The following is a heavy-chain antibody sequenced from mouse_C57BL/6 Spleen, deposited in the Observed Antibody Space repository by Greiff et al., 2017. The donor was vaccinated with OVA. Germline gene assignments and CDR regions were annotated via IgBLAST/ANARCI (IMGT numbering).Heavy chain of an antibody. CDR3: ASRYFAWFAY. V-gene: IGHV1-26*01. Sequence: EVQLQQSGPELVKPGASVKISCKASGYTFTDYYMNWVKQSHGKSLEWIGDINPNNGGTSYNQKFKGKATLTVDKSSSTAYMALRSLTSEDSAVYYCASRYFAWFAYWGQGTLVTVSA. CDR2: INPNNGGT. CDR1: GYTFTDYY. J-gene: IGHJ3*01. D-gene: IGHD1-1*01.